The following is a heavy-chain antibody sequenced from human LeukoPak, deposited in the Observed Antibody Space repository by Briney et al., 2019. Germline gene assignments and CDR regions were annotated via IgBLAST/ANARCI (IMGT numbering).Heavy chain of an antibody. CDR1: GFSFSCYA. V-gene: IGHV3-23*01. CDR2: ISGSGGST. D-gene: IGHD5-12*01. CDR3: AKDGTLVATGLDY. Sequence: GASLRLSCAASGFSFSCYAMSWVRLAPERGREWVSAISGSGGSTYYADSEKGRFTISRDNSKNTLYLQKNSLRAEDTAVYYCAKDGTLVATGLDYWGQGTLVTVSS. J-gene: IGHJ4*02.